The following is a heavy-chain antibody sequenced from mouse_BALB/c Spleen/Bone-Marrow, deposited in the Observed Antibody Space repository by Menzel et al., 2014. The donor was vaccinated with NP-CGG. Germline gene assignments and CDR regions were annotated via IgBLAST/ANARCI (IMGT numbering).Heavy chain of an antibody. J-gene: IGHJ2*01. CDR2: ISYSGST. Sequence: EVMLVESGPSLVKPSQTLSLTCSVTGDSITSGYWNWIRKFPGNKLEYMGYISYSGSTYFNPSLKSRISITRDTSKNQYYLQLNSVTTEDTATYYCARLGGYGPYFDYWGQGTTLTVSS. CDR3: ARLGGYGPYFDY. D-gene: IGHD1-1*02. V-gene: IGHV3-8*02. CDR1: GDSITSGY.